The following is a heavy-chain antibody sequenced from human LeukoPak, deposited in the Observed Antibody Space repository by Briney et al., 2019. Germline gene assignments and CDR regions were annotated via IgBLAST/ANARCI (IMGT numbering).Heavy chain of an antibody. Sequence: GRSLRLSCAASGFTFDDYATHWVRQAPGKGLEWVSGISWNSGSIGYADSVKGRFTISRDNAKNSLYLQMNSLRAEDMALYYCAKALKYYYDSSGYYSDAFDIWGQGTMVTDSS. CDR1: GFTFDDYA. J-gene: IGHJ3*02. V-gene: IGHV3-9*03. CDR3: AKALKYYYDSSGYYSDAFDI. CDR2: ISWNSGSI. D-gene: IGHD3-22*01.